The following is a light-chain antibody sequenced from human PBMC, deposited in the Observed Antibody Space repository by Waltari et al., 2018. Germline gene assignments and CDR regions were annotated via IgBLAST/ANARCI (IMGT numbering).Light chain of an antibody. CDR1: QGIRYD. V-gene: IGKV1-39*01. J-gene: IGKJ1*01. CDR3: QQSYSTLWT. Sequence: IQMTQSPSSLSASVGDKVTITCRASQGIRYDLGWYQQKPGKAPKLLIYAASSLQSGVPSRFSGSGSGTDFTLTISSLQPEDFATYYCQQSYSTLWTFGQGTKVEIK. CDR2: AAS.